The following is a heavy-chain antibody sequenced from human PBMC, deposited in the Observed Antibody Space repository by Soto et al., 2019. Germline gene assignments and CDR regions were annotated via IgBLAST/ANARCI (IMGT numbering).Heavy chain of an antibody. CDR3: ARGWGGYCTSTRCPGSYNLDV. V-gene: IGHV1-3*01. Sequence: QAQLVQSGPEVAKPGASVKVSCKASGYTFTSYGLHWVRQAPGQRPEWLGGVNSGSEDAKYSPNFQDRVTFTWATSAATVYVEVSSLRSEETARYYCARGWGGYCTSTRCPGSYNLDVLGQGTAITVSS. CDR1: GYTFTSYG. J-gene: IGHJ6*02. CDR2: VNSGSEDA. D-gene: IGHD2-8*01.